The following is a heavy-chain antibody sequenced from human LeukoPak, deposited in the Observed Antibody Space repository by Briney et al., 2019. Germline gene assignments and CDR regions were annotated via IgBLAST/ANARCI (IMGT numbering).Heavy chain of an antibody. J-gene: IGHJ3*02. Sequence: GGSLRLSCAASGFTFSSYAMSWVRQAPGKGLEWVSAISGSGGSTYYADSVKGRFTISRDNSKNTLYLQMNSLRAEDTAVYYCAKDSWSRNGIYDPFDIWGQGTMVIVSS. D-gene: IGHD2/OR15-2a*01. CDR2: ISGSGGST. V-gene: IGHV3-23*01. CDR3: AKDSWSRNGIYDPFDI. CDR1: GFTFSSYA.